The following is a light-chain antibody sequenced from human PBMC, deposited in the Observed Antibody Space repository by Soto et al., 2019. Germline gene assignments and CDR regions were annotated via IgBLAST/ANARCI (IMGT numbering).Light chain of an antibody. Sequence: EIVMTQSPATLSVSPGERVTLSCRASQSVAKDLAWYQHKPGQAPRLLIHGASTRATGIPARFSGVGSGTEFTLTISSLQSEDFAVYYCKQYNKWPQTFGQGTRLEI. CDR2: GAS. CDR3: KQYNKWPQT. V-gene: IGKV3-15*01. CDR1: QSVAKD. J-gene: IGKJ5*01.